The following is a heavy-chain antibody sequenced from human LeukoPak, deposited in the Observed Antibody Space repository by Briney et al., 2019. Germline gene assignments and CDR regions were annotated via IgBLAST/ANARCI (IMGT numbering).Heavy chain of an antibody. Sequence: ASVKVSCKASGGTCSSYAISWVRQAPGQGLEWMGGIIPIFGTANYAQKFQGRVTITADESTSTAYMELSSLRSEDTAVYYCAREQAAAGPNDAFDIWGQGTMVTVSS. D-gene: IGHD6-13*01. CDR1: GGTCSSYA. J-gene: IGHJ3*02. V-gene: IGHV1-69*13. CDR3: AREQAAAGPNDAFDI. CDR2: IIPIFGTA.